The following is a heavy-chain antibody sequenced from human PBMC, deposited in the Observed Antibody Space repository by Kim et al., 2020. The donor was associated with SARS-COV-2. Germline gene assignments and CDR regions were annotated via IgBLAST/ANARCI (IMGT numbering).Heavy chain of an antibody. D-gene: IGHD1-20*01. CDR2: IYSGGSST. V-gene: IGHV3-23*03. J-gene: IGHJ6*02. Sequence: EGSLRLSCAASGFTFSSYAMSWVRQAPGKGLEWVSVIYSGGSSTYYADSVKGRFTISRDNSKNTLYLQMNSLRAEDTAVYYCAKEGELTGTPGGDYYGMDVWGQGTTVTVSS. CDR3: AKEGELTGTPGGDYYGMDV. CDR1: GFTFSSYA.